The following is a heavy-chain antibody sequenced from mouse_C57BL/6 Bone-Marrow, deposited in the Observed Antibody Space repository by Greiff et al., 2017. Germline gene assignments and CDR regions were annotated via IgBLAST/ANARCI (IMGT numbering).Heavy chain of an antibody. Sequence: VQLQQSGTVLARPGASVKMSCKTSGYTFTSYWMHWVKPRPGQGLEWIGAIYPGNSDTSYNQKFKGKAKLTAVTSASTAYMELSSLTNEDSAVYYCTRSGYRLRGAFAYWGQGTLVTVSA. J-gene: IGHJ3*01. V-gene: IGHV1-5*01. CDR1: GYTFTSYW. CDR3: TRSGYRLRGAFAY. CDR2: IYPGNSDT. D-gene: IGHD3-1*01.